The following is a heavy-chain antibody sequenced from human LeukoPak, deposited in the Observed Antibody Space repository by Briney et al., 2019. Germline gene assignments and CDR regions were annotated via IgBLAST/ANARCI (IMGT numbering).Heavy chain of an antibody. CDR3: ARGKRPLKRIQLWLRSRYFDY. CDR2: IYHSGST. V-gene: IGHV4-4*02. Sequence: SETLSLTCGVSGASISSSNWWSWVRQPPEKGLEWIGEIYHSGSTNYNPSLKSRVTISVDTSKNQFSLKLSSVTAADTAVYYCARGKRPLKRIQLWLRSRYFDYWGQGTLVTVPS. J-gene: IGHJ4*02. CDR1: GASISSSNW. D-gene: IGHD5-18*01.